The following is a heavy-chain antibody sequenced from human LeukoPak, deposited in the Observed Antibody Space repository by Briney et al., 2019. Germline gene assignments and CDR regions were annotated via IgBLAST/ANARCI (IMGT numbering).Heavy chain of an antibody. CDR2: ISSSSSTI. CDR1: GFTFSSYS. Sequence: PGGSLRLSCAASGFTFSSYSMNWVRQAPGKGLEWVSYISSSSSTIYYADSVKGRFTISRDNAKNSLYLQMNSLRAEDTAVYYCAREGGEGYCSSTSCPTFDYWGQGTLVTVSS. V-gene: IGHV3-48*04. J-gene: IGHJ4*02. CDR3: AREGGEGYCSSTSCPTFDY. D-gene: IGHD2-2*01.